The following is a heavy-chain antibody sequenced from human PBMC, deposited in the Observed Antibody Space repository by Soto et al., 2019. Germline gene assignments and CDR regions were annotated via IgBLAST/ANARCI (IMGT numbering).Heavy chain of an antibody. CDR3: ARDAPPPELRFLEWHNYDYNGMDV. CDR1: GYSFTAYG. CDR2: ISCYNGKT. V-gene: IGHV1-18*01. D-gene: IGHD3-3*01. Sequence: QVQVVQSGDEVKETGASVRVSCKTSGYSFTAYGISWVRQAPGQGLEWMVWISCYNGKTKYAQKVQGRVTMTTDTSTSTAYMEVRSLRSDDTAIYYCARDAPPPELRFLEWHNYDYNGMDVWGQGTTVTGSS. J-gene: IGHJ6*02.